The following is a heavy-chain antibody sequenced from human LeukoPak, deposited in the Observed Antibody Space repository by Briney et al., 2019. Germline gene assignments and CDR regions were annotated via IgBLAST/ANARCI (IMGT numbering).Heavy chain of an antibody. Sequence: GGSLRLSCAASGFTFSSYGMHWVRQAPGKGLEWVAVISYDGSNKYYADSVKGRFTISRDNSKNTLHLQMNSLRAEDTAVYYCAKAFFDPWGQGTLVTVSS. J-gene: IGHJ5*02. CDR1: GFTFSSYG. CDR2: ISYDGSNK. CDR3: AKAFFDP. V-gene: IGHV3-30*18.